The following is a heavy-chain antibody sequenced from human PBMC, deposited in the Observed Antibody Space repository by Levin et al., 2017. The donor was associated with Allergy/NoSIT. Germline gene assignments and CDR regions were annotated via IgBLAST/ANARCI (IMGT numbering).Heavy chain of an antibody. D-gene: IGHD2-2*01. J-gene: IGHJ5*02. V-gene: IGHV1-2*02. CDR2: LNPKSGGT. CDR3: ARDKDILVVPAAADL. CDR1: GYTFTGDY. Sequence: VASVKVSCKASGYTFTGDYIHWVRQAPGHGLEWMGWLNPKSGGTNYAQRFRGRVTMTRDTSISTAYLELSRMTSDDTAVYYCARDKDILVVPAAADLWGQGTLVIVSS.